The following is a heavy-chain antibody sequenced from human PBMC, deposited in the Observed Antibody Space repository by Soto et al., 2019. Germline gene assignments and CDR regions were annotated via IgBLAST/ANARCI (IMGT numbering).Heavy chain of an antibody. CDR2: INPSGGST. D-gene: IGHD2-15*01. J-gene: IGHJ4*02. CDR3: ARDLGAYCSGGSCPPGGY. Sequence: ASVKVSCKASGYTFTSYYKHWVRQAPGQGLEWTGIINPSGGSTSYAQKFQGRVTMTRDTSTSTVYMELSSLRSEDTAVYYCARDLGAYCSGGSCPPGGYWGQGTLVTVSS. V-gene: IGHV1-46*01. CDR1: GYTFTSYY.